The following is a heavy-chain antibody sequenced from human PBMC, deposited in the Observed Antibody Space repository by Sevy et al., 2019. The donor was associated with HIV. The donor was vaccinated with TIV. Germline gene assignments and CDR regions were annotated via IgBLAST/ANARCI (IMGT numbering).Heavy chain of an antibody. D-gene: IGHD3-22*01. CDR2: ISSSSSTI. J-gene: IGHJ3*02. V-gene: IGHV3-48*02. CDR1: GFTFSSYS. CDR3: ARDLDYYDSSGYSRADAFDI. Sequence: GGSLRLSCAASGFTFSSYSMNWVRQAPGKGLEWVSYISSSSSTIYYADSVKGRFTISRDNAKNSLYLQMNSLRDEDTAVYYCARDLDYYDSSGYSRADAFDIWGQWTMVTVSS.